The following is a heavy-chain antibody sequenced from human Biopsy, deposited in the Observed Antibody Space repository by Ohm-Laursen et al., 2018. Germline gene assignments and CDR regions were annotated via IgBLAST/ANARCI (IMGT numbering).Heavy chain of an antibody. CDR2: ISYNERT. V-gene: IGHV4-31*03. CDR1: GASVKTSGYF. D-gene: IGHD3-9*01. Sequence: TLSFTCSVSGASVKTSGYFWAWIRQRPGEGLEWIGYISYNERTHYNPSPTSRLAISFDTSNNRISLQLRSVSVADTAVYYCVREPKTGTAEAWYFDLWGRGSPVTVPS. J-gene: IGHJ2*01. CDR3: VREPKTGTAEAWYFDL.